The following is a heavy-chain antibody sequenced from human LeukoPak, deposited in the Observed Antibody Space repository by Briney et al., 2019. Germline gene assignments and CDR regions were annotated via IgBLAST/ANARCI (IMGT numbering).Heavy chain of an antibody. Sequence: SETLSLTCTVSGGSISSGSYYWSWIRQPPGKGLEWIGYIYYSGSTNYNPSLKSRVTISVDTSKNQFSLKLSSVTAADTAVYYCARSPDYTYWYFDLWGRGTLVTVSS. J-gene: IGHJ2*01. CDR3: ARSPDYTYWYFDL. D-gene: IGHD4-11*01. CDR2: IYYSGST. V-gene: IGHV4-61*01. CDR1: GGSISSGSYY.